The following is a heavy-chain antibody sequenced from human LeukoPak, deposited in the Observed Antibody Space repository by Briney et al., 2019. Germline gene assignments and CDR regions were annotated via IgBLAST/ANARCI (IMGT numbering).Heavy chain of an antibody. V-gene: IGHV3-21*01. CDR1: GFTFSTYS. D-gene: IGHD5-24*01. CDR2: ISDDSNYI. Sequence: PGGSLRLSCAASGFTFSTYSGNWIRQAPGKGLEWVSSISDDSNYIFYADSVKGRFTISRDNSKNTLYLQMNSLRAEDTAVYYCAGERWEMATVGGDYWGQGTLVTVSS. J-gene: IGHJ4*02. CDR3: AGERWEMATVGGDY.